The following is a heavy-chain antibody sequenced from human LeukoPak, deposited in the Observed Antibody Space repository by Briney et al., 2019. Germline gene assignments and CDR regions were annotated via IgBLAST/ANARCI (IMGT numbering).Heavy chain of an antibody. J-gene: IGHJ1*01. Sequence: GGSLRLSCAASGFSLSSYAMHWVRQAPGKGVEWVAIISYDGTKEYYGDSVKGRFTISRDNSKNTVYQQMNSLRAEDTAVYYCARGGHIVVVTSGVLAEYFQHWGQGTLVTVSS. CDR2: ISYDGTKE. D-gene: IGHD2-21*02. CDR1: GFSLSSYA. CDR3: ARGGHIVVVTSGVLAEYFQH. V-gene: IGHV3-30-3*01.